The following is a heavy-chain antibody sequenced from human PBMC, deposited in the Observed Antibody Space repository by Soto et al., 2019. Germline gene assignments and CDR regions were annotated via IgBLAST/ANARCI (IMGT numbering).Heavy chain of an antibody. V-gene: IGHV1-69*01. Sequence: QVQLLQSGAEVKKPGSSVKVSCKASGGTFSSYAISWVRQAPGQGLEWMGGIIPIFGTANYAQKFQGRVTITADESTSTDYMELSSLRSEDTAVYYCAREILPDSSSWYGTPQDWGQGTLVTVSS. D-gene: IGHD6-13*01. CDR1: GGTFSSYA. J-gene: IGHJ4*02. CDR2: IIPIFGTA. CDR3: AREILPDSSSWYGTPQD.